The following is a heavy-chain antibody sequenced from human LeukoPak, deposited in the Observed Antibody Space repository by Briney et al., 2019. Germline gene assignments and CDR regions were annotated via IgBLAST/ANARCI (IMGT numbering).Heavy chain of an antibody. V-gene: IGHV4-59*08. CDR2: IYYSGST. Sequence: SETLSLTCTVSGGSISSYYWSWIRQPPGKGLEWIGYIYYSGSTNYNPSLKSRVSMSVDTSKNQFSLKLTSVTAADTAVYYCARGLLYDSSGYNSRYFDLWGRGTLVTVSS. J-gene: IGHJ2*01. D-gene: IGHD3-22*01. CDR3: ARGLLYDSSGYNSRYFDL. CDR1: GGSISSYY.